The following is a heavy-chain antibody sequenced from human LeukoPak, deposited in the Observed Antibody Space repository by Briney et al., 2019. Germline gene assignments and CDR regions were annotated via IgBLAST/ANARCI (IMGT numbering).Heavy chain of an antibody. V-gene: IGHV4-59*08. CDR3: ARHQLLWFGESPGGLDY. Sequence: SETLSLTCTVSGGSISSYYWSWIRQPPGKGLEWIGYIYYSGSTNYNPSLKSRVTISVDTSKNQFSLKLSSVTAADTAVYHCARHQLLWFGESPGGLDYWGQGTLVTVSS. CDR1: GGSISSYY. J-gene: IGHJ4*02. D-gene: IGHD3-10*01. CDR2: IYYSGST.